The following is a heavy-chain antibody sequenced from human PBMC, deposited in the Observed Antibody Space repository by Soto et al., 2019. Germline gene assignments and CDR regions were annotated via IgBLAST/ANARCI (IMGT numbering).Heavy chain of an antibody. CDR1: GGTFSSYA. V-gene: IGHV1-69*01. J-gene: IGHJ2*01. CDR2: IIPIFGTA. CDR3: ARGLKDGDSFLWFDL. Sequence: QVQLVQSGAEVKKPGSSVNVSCKASGGTFSSYAISWVRQAPGQGLEWMGGIIPIFGTANYAQKFQGRVTITADESTSTAYMELSSMRSDDTALYYCARGLKDGDSFLWFDLWGRGTLVTVSS. D-gene: IGHD4-17*01.